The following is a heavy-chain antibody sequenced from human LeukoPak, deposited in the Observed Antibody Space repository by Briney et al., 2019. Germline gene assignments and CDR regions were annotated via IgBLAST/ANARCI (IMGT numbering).Heavy chain of an antibody. V-gene: IGHV4-59*12. D-gene: IGHD5-18*01. Sequence: SETLPLTCSLSGDTLSTYYWNWIRQTPGRGLEWIGHISLGNSEYNPSLKSRVTISVDTSKNGFYLRLTSVTAADTALYFCARDKRHSYGKYFDPWSQGALVSVSS. CDR2: ISLGNS. J-gene: IGHJ4*02. CDR3: ARDKRHSYGKYFDP. CDR1: GDTLSTYY.